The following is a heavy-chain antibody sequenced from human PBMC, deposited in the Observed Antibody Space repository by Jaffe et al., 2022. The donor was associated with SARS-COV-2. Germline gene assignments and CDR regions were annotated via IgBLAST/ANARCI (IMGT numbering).Heavy chain of an antibody. CDR2: IYPGDSDT. V-gene: IGHV5-51*01. CDR3: ARQFPQGRSWSGMDV. CDR1: GYNFTTYW. D-gene: IGHD3-10*01. Sequence: EVQLAQSGAEVKKPGESLKISCKGSGYNFTTYWIGWVRQMPGKGLEWMGIIYPGDSDTRYSPSFQGQVTISADKSISTAYVQWSSLKASDTAMYYCARQFPQGRSWSGMDVWGQGTTVTVSS. J-gene: IGHJ6*02.